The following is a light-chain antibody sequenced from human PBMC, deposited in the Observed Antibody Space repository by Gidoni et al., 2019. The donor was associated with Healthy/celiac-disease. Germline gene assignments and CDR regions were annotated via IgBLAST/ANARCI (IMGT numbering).Light chain of an antibody. CDR1: QSVSSY. CDR2: DAS. V-gene: IGKV3-11*01. Sequence: DIVLTQSPATLSLSPGERATLSCRASQSVSSYLAWYHQKPGQAPRLLIYDASNRATGIPARFSCSGSGTYFTLTISSLEPEDFAVYYCQQFSLFGQGTKMEIK. CDR3: QQFSL. J-gene: IGKJ2*01.